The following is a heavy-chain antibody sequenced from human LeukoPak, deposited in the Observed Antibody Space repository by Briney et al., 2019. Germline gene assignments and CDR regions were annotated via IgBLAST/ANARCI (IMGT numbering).Heavy chain of an antibody. CDR3: AREYYDSSDYPRQHYFDY. CDR2: IWYDGSYK. CDR1: GFTFITYG. Sequence: GGSLRLSCAASGFTFITYGMHWVRQAPGKGLEWVALIWYDGSYKYYADSVKGRFTISRDNSKNTLYLQMNSLRAEDTAVYYCAREYYDSSDYPRQHYFDYWGQGTLVTVSS. D-gene: IGHD3-22*01. V-gene: IGHV3-33*01. J-gene: IGHJ4*02.